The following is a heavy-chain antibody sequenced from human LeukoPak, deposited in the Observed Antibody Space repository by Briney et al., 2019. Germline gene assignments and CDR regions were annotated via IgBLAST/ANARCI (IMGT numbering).Heavy chain of an antibody. V-gene: IGHV3-33*01. CDR2: IWYDGSNK. CDR3: ARSYYDSSGYAPPNY. Sequence: GGSLRLSCAASGFTFSSYGMHWVRQAPGKGLEWVAVIWYDGSNKYYADSVKGRFTISRDNSKNPLYLQMTSLRAEGTAVYYRARSYYDSSGYAPPNYWGQGTLVTVSS. CDR1: GFTFSSYG. J-gene: IGHJ4*02. D-gene: IGHD3-22*01.